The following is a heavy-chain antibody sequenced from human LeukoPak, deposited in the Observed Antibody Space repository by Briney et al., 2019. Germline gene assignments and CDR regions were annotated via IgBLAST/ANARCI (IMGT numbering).Heavy chain of an antibody. V-gene: IGHV3-30-3*01. J-gene: IGHJ4*02. CDR2: ISHDGSNK. CDR1: GFTFSSYA. Sequence: GRSLRLSCAASGFTFSSYAMHWVRQAPGKGLEWVAVISHDGSNKYYADSVKGRFTISRDNSKNTLYLQMNSLRAEDTAVYYCARDIWFGELFPLDYWGQGTLVTVSS. D-gene: IGHD3-10*01. CDR3: ARDIWFGELFPLDY.